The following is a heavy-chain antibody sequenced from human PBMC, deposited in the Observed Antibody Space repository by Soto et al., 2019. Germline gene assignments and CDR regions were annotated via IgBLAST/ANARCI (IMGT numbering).Heavy chain of an antibody. CDR2: ISYDGSNK. CDR3: AKDAGLRVSAALDY. V-gene: IGHV3-30*18. CDR1: GFTFSSYG. Sequence: PGGSLRLSCAASGFTFSSYGMHWVRQAPGKGLEWVAVISYDGSNKYYADSVKGRFTISRDNSKNTLYLQMNSLRAEDTAVYYCAKDAGLRVSAALDYWGQGTLVTVSS. J-gene: IGHJ4*02. D-gene: IGHD6-13*01.